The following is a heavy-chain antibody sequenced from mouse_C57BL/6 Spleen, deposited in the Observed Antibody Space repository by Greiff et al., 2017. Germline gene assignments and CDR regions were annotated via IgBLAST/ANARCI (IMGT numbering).Heavy chain of an antibody. Sequence: EVHLVESGGGLVKPGGSLKLSCAASGFTFSDYGMHWVRQAPEKGLEWVAYISSGSSTIYYADTVKGRFTISRDKAKNTLFLQMTRLRSEETAMYYCARRAVFDYWGQGTTLTVSS. J-gene: IGHJ2*01. CDR1: GFTFSDYG. D-gene: IGHD3-3*01. V-gene: IGHV5-17*01. CDR2: ISSGSSTI. CDR3: ARRAVFDY.